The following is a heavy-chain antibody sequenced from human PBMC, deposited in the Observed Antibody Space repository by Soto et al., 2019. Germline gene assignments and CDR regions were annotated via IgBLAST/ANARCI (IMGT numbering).Heavy chain of an antibody. CDR2: INPSGGST. CDR1: GYTFTSYY. V-gene: IGHV1-46*01. D-gene: IGHD5-12*01. CDR3: ARVTNVERWLQFGGGLAFDY. Sequence: QVQLVQSGAEVKKPGASVKVSCKASGYTFTSYYMHWVRQAPGQGLEWMGIINPSGGSTSYAQKFQGRVTMTRDTSTSTVYMELSSLRSEDTAVYYCARVTNVERWLQFGGGLAFDYWGQGTLVTVSS. J-gene: IGHJ4*02.